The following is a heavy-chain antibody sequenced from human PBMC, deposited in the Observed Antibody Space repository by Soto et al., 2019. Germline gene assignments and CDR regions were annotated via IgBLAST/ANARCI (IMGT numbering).Heavy chain of an antibody. CDR2: IYYSGST. V-gene: IGHV4-39*01. J-gene: IGHJ4*02. CDR1: GGSISSSSYY. CDR3: ARHRAPYDYIWEGEGYYFDY. Sequence: QLQLQESGPGLVKPSETLSLTCTVSGGSISSSSYYWGWIRQPPGKGLEWIGSIYYSGSTYYNPSLKSRVTISVDTSKNQFSLKLSSVTAADTAVYYCARHRAPYDYIWEGEGYYFDYWGQGTLVTVSS. D-gene: IGHD3-16*01.